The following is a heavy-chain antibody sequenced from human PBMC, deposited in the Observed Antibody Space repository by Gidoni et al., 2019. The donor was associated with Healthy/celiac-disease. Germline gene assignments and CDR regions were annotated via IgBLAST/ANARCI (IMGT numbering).Heavy chain of an antibody. CDR2: ISSNGGST. CDR3: VRYSSSWTRDYYYGMDV. D-gene: IGHD6-13*01. Sequence: EVQLVASGGGLVQPGGSLRLSCSASGFTFSSYAMHWVRQAPGKGLEYVSAISSNGGSTYYADSVKGRFTISRDNSKNTLYLQMSSLRAEDTAVYYCVRYSSSWTRDYYYGMDVWGQGTTVTVSS. CDR1: GFTFSSYA. V-gene: IGHV3-64D*08. J-gene: IGHJ6*02.